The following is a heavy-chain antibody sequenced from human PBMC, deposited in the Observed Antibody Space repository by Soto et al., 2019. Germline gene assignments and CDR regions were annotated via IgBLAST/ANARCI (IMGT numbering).Heavy chain of an antibody. CDR1: GYTFTVYY. CDR2: INPNSGGT. CDR3: ARETATNWNYDAFDI. D-gene: IGHD1-7*01. V-gene: IGHV1-2*04. J-gene: IGHJ3*02. Sequence: ASVKVSCKASGYTFTVYYMHGVRQSPGQGLEWMGCINPNSGGTNYAQKFQGWVTMTRDTSISTAYMELSRLRSDDTAVYYCARETATNWNYDAFDIWGQGTMVTVSS.